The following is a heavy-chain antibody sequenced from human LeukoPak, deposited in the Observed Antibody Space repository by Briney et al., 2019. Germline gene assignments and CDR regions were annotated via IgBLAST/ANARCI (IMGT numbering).Heavy chain of an antibody. J-gene: IGHJ6*03. CDR3: ARASAVVAASFSGYYYYMDV. Sequence: ASVKVSCKASGYTFTGQNMHWVRQAPGQGLEWMGWINPDSGGTNYAQKFQGRVAMTRDTSTSTAYMELSRLRSDDTAVYYCARASAVVAASFSGYYYYMDVWGKGTTVTVSS. CDR1: GYTFTGQN. CDR2: INPDSGGT. V-gene: IGHV1-2*02. D-gene: IGHD2-15*01.